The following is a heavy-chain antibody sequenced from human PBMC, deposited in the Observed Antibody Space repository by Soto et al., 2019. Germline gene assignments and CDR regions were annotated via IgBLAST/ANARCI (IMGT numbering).Heavy chain of an antibody. CDR3: ARVAYYDFWRRKNYFDY. D-gene: IGHD3-3*01. Sequence: QVQLQQWGAGLLKPSETLSLTCAVYGGSFSGYYWSWIRQPPGKGLEWIGEINHSGSTNYNPSLKSRVTISVDTSKNQFSLKLSSVTAADTAVYYCARVAYYDFWRRKNYFDYWGQGTLVTVSS. V-gene: IGHV4-34*01. J-gene: IGHJ4*02. CDR1: GGSFSGYY. CDR2: INHSGST.